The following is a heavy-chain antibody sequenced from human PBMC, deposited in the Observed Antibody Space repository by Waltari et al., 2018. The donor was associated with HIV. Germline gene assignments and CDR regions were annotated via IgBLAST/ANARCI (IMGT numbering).Heavy chain of an antibody. D-gene: IGHD2-15*01. CDR2: IHARNGNT. Sequence: QVQLVQSGAEVKKPGASVKVSCKASGYTFTSYAMHWVRQAPGKRLEWMGWIHARNGNTKYSQKFQGRVTITRDTSASTADMELSSLRSEDRAVYYCAREMWGSGGNSVAFDIWGQGTMVTVSS. J-gene: IGHJ3*02. V-gene: IGHV1-3*01. CDR3: AREMWGSGGNSVAFDI. CDR1: GYTFTSYA.